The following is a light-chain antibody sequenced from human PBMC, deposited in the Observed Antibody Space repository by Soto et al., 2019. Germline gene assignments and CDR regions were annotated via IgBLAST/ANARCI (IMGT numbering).Light chain of an antibody. J-gene: IGKJ3*01. V-gene: IGKV1-27*01. CDR1: QGIGNY. CDR2: AAS. CDR3: QNLDSAAFT. Sequence: DIQMTQSPSSLSASVGDRVTITCRASQGIGNYLAWYQQRPGKVPKLLIYAASTLQSGVPSRFSGSGSGTDFTLTISSLLPEDGATYYCQNLDSAAFTFGPGTTVDIK.